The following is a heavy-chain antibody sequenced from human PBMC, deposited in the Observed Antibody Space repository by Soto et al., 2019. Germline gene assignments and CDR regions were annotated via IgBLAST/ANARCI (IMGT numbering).Heavy chain of an antibody. J-gene: IGHJ4*02. D-gene: IGHD1-1*01. Sequence: EVQLVEAGGGLVQPGRSLRLSCTASGFSFESHGMHWVRQAAGKGLEWVSGISWNSDSKGYADSVKGRFTVSRDNAKNSLYLQMNSLSAEDSALYYCAKDTTGTYTTFDYWGQGTLVTVSS. CDR1: GFSFESHG. V-gene: IGHV3-9*01. CDR2: ISWNSDSK. CDR3: AKDTTGTYTTFDY.